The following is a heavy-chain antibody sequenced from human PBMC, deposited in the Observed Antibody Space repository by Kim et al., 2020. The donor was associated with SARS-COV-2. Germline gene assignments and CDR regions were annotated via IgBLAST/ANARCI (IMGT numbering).Heavy chain of an antibody. Sequence: GGSLRLSCAASGFTVSSNYMSWVRQAPGKGLEWVSVIYSAGSTYYADSVKGRFTISRDHSKNTLYLQMNSLRAEDSAVYYCTRDLGSYLSARYGMDVWG. CDR1: GFTVSSNY. V-gene: IGHV3-66*01. D-gene: IGHD1-26*01. CDR2: IYSAGST. J-gene: IGHJ6*02. CDR3: TRDLGSYLSARYGMDV.